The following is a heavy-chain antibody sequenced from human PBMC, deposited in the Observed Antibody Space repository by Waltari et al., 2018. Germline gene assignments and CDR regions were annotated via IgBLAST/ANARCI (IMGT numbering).Heavy chain of an antibody. Sequence: QVQLQQWGAGLLKPSETLSLTCAVYGGSFSGYYWSWIRQPPGTGPEWIGEINHSGSTNYNPSLKCRVTISVYTSKNQFSLKLSSVTAADTAVYYCARGHCGGDCYGNYYMDVWGKGTTVTVSS. CDR3: ARGHCGGDCYGNYYMDV. D-gene: IGHD2-21*01. J-gene: IGHJ6*03. V-gene: IGHV4-34*01. CDR1: GGSFSGYY. CDR2: INHSGST.